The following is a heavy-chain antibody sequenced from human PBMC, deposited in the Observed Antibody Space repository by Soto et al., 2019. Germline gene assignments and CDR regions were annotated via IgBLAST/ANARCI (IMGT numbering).Heavy chain of an antibody. V-gene: IGHV3-30*18. CDR2: ISYDGSNK. CDR1: GFTFSSYG. Sequence: GGSLRLSCAASGFTFSSYGVHWVRQAPGKGLEWVAVISYDGSNKYYADSVKGRFTISRDNSKNTLYLQMNSLRAEDTAVYYCAKSSTPDYWGQGTLVTVSS. J-gene: IGHJ4*02. CDR3: AKSSTPDY.